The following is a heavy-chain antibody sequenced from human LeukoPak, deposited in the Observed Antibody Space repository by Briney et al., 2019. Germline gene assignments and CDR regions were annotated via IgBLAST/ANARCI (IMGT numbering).Heavy chain of an antibody. Sequence: GGSLRLSCAASGFTFSSYAMHWVRQAPGKGLEWVAVISYDGSNKYYADPVKGRFTISRDNSKNTLYLQMNGLRAEDTAVYYCARGDVVVVAADFDYWGQGTLVTVSS. CDR1: GFTFSSYA. V-gene: IGHV3-30*04. J-gene: IGHJ4*02. CDR3: ARGDVVVVAADFDY. CDR2: ISYDGSNK. D-gene: IGHD2-15*01.